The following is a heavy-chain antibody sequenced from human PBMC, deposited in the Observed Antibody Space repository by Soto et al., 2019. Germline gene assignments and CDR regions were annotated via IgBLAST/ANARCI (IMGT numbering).Heavy chain of an antibody. CDR2: TYYRSKWYN. CDR3: ARDRGSSWYMGYYGMDV. D-gene: IGHD6-13*01. V-gene: IGHV6-1*01. J-gene: IGHJ6*02. Sequence: PSQTRSLTCXISGDSVSSNSAAWNRIRQSPSRGLEWLGRTYYRSKWYNDYAVSVKSRITINPDTSKNQFSLQLNSVTPEDTAVYYCARDRGSSWYMGYYGMDVWGQGTTVTVSS. CDR1: GDSVSSNSAA.